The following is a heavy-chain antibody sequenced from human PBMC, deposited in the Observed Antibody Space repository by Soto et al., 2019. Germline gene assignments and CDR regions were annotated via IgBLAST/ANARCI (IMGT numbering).Heavy chain of an antibody. CDR1: GFTFSSYS. CDR3: ARDPVKNYYGMDV. J-gene: IGHJ6*02. Sequence: EVQLVESGGGLVKPGGSLRLSCAASGFTFSSYSMNWVRQAPGKGLEWVSSISSSSSYIYYADSVKGRFTISRDNAKNSLYLQTNSLRAEDTAVYYCARDPVKNYYGMDVWGQGTTVIVSS. CDR2: ISSSSSYI. V-gene: IGHV3-21*01.